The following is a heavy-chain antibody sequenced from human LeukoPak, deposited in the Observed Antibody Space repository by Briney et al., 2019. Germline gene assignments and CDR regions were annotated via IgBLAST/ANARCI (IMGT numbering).Heavy chain of an antibody. CDR1: GFTFSSYA. V-gene: IGHV3-64D*09. J-gene: IGHJ6*02. CDR3: VKTVDIVATLMDV. Sequence: GGSLRLSCSAFGFTFSSYAMHWVRQAPGKGLEYVSAISSNGGSTYYADSVKGRFTISRDNSKNTLYLQMSSLRAEDTAVYYCVKTVDIVATLMDVWGQGTTVTVSS. CDR2: ISSNGGST. D-gene: IGHD5-12*01.